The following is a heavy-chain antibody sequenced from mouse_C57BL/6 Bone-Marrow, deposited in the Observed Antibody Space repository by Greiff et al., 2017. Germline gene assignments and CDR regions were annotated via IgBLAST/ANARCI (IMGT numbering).Heavy chain of an antibody. Sequence: QVQLKQSGAELARPGASVKLSCKASGYTFTSYGISWVKQRTGQGLEWIGEIYPRSGNTYYNEKFKGKATLTADKSSSTAYMELRSLTSEDSAVYFCARSEGQFITKDYWGQGTTLTVSS. CDR2: IYPRSGNT. D-gene: IGHD1-1*01. J-gene: IGHJ2*01. CDR3: ARSEGQFITKDY. V-gene: IGHV1-81*01. CDR1: GYTFTSYG.